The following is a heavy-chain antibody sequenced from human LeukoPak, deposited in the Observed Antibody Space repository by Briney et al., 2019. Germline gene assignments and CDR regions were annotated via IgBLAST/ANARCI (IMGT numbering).Heavy chain of an antibody. CDR1: GGSISSYY. V-gene: IGHV4-59*01. Sequence: SETLSLTCTVSGGSISSYYWSWIRQPPGKGLEWIGYIYYSGSTNYNPSLKSRVTISVDTSKNQFSLKLSSVTAADTAVYYCANPEYCSGGSCYSGSIDYWGQGTLVTVSS. J-gene: IGHJ4*02. CDR3: ANPEYCSGGSCYSGSIDY. D-gene: IGHD2-15*01. CDR2: IYYSGST.